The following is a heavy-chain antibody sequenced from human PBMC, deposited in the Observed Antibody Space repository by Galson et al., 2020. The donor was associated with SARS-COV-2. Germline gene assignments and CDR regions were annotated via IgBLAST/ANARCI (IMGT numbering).Heavy chain of an antibody. CDR2: TYYRSQWST. CDR1: GDSVSSNRAA. Sequence: SQTPSLTCAISGDSVSSNRAAWNWIRQSPSRGLEWLGRTYYRSQWSTDYAVSVKSRITINPDTSKNQFSLQLNSLTPEDTAIYYCAGRVAGAGSLHIWGQGTMVIVSS. CDR3: AGRVAGAGSLHI. V-gene: IGHV6-1*01. D-gene: IGHD6-13*01. J-gene: IGHJ3*02.